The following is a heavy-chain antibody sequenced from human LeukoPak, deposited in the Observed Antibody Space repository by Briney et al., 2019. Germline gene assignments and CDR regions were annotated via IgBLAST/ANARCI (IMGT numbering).Heavy chain of an antibody. Sequence: GGSLRLSCAASGFTFSSYAMSWVRPAPGKGLEWVSAISGSGGSTYYADSVKGRFTISRDNSKNTLYLQMNSLRAEDTAVYYCAKSRYSSSWERAEYFQHWGQGTLVTVSS. J-gene: IGHJ1*01. CDR1: GFTFSSYA. V-gene: IGHV3-23*01. D-gene: IGHD6-13*01. CDR2: ISGSGGST. CDR3: AKSRYSSSWERAEYFQH.